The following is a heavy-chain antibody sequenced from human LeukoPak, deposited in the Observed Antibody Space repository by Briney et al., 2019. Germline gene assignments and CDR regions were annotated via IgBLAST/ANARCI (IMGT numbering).Heavy chain of an antibody. V-gene: IGHV3-23*01. Sequence: PGGSLRLSCAASGFTFSSYAMHWVRQAPGKGLEWVAAISSSGDRTYFVDSVRGRFTISRDSSKNTFYLQMSSLGVDDTAVYYCAKDSPRISVTGVEYFDHWGQGTLVTVSS. D-gene: IGHD4-11*01. CDR3: AKDSPRISVTGVEYFDH. CDR2: ISSSGDRT. J-gene: IGHJ1*01. CDR1: GFTFSSYA.